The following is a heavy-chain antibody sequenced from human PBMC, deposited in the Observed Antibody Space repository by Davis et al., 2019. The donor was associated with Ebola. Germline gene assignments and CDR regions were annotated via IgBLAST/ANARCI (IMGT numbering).Heavy chain of an antibody. J-gene: IGHJ3*02. V-gene: IGHV3-21*01. Sequence: LSLTCAASGFTFSSYSMNWVRQAPGKGLEWVSSISSSSSYIYYADSVKGRFTISRDNAKNSLYLQMNSLRDEDTAVYYCARGVDYGFDIWGQGTMVTVSS. CDR1: GFTFSSYS. CDR3: ARGVDYGFDI. CDR2: ISSSSSYI. D-gene: IGHD2-21*02.